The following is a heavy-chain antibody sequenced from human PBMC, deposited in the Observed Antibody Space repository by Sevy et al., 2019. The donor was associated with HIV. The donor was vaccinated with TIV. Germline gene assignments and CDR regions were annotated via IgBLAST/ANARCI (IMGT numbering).Heavy chain of an antibody. Sequence: SETLSLTCAVYGGSFSGYYWSWIRQPPGKGLEWIGEINHSGSTNYNPSLKSRVTISVDTSKNQFSLKLSSVTAADTAEYYCARGKGYDSSGRYFDYWGQGTLVTVSS. CDR2: INHSGST. CDR3: ARGKGYDSSGRYFDY. D-gene: IGHD3-22*01. J-gene: IGHJ4*02. V-gene: IGHV4-34*01. CDR1: GGSFSGYY.